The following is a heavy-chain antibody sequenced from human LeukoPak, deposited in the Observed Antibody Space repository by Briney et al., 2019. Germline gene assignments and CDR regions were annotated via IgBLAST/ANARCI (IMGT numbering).Heavy chain of an antibody. CDR1: GGSISSGGYS. CDR2: IYRSGST. CDR3: ARANGDYPRWGLPDYYYYGMDV. D-gene: IGHD4-17*01. J-gene: IGHJ6*02. V-gene: IGHV4-30-2*01. Sequence: SQTLSLTCAVSGGSISSGGYSWSWIRQPPGKGLEWIGYIYRSGSTYYNPSLKSRVTISVDRSKNQFSLKLSSVTAADTAVYYCARANGDYPRWGLPDYYYYGMDVWGQGTTVTVSS.